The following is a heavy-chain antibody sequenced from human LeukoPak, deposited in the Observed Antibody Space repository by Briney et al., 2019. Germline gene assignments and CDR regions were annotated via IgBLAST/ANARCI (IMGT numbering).Heavy chain of an antibody. CDR2: IYYSGNT. D-gene: IGHD1-1*01. CDR1: GVSISSSNSY. V-gene: IGHV4-39*01. CDR3: ARRAYSAAYWKHFDY. Sequence: RSSETLSLTCTVSGVSISSSNSYWGWIRQPPGKGLEWIGSIYYSGNTYYNASLKSQVSISIDTSKNRFSLKLTSVTAADTAVYFCARRAYSAAYWKHFDYWGQGTLVTVSS. J-gene: IGHJ4*02.